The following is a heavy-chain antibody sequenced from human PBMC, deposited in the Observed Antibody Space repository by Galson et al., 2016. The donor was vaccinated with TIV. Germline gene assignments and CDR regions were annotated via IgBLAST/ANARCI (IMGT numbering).Heavy chain of an antibody. D-gene: IGHD3-22*01. CDR2: INGNDGTT. CDR1: GFTFSSYA. J-gene: IGHJ4*02. Sequence: SLRLSCAASGFTFSSYAMTWVRQAPGKGLEWVSGINGNDGTTGYADSVKGRFTIPRDNAKNALYLQMNSLRAEDTALYYCARQYYYDSTVTWEKYYFDYWGRGTLVTVSS. V-gene: IGHV3-20*04. CDR3: ARQYYYDSTVTWEKYYFDY.